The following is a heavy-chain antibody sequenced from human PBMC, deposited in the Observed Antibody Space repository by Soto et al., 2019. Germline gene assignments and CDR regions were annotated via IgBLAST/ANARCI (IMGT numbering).Heavy chain of an antibody. V-gene: IGHV3-7*05. Sequence: EVQLAESGGGLVQPGGSLRLSCAASGFTFSTYWMSWVRQAPGKGLEWVANIKQDGSDKYYVDSVKGRFTISRDNAKNSLCLQMNGLRAEDTAVYYCARVKSLAGHYWGQGTLVTVSS. J-gene: IGHJ4*02. CDR3: ARVKSLAGHY. D-gene: IGHD2-15*01. CDR1: GFTFSTYW. CDR2: IKQDGSDK.